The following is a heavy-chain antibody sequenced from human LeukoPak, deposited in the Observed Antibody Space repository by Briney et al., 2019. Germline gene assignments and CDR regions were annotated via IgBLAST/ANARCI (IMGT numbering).Heavy chain of an antibody. CDR3: ARDQGIAARGWFDP. V-gene: IGHV4-59*01. Sequence: SETLSLTCTVSGGSISSYYWSWIRQPPGKRLEWIGYIYYSGSTNYNPSLKSRVTISVDTSKNQFSLKLSSVTAADTAVYYCARDQGIAARGWFDPWGQGTLVTVSS. D-gene: IGHD6-6*01. CDR2: IYYSGST. J-gene: IGHJ5*02. CDR1: GGSISSYY.